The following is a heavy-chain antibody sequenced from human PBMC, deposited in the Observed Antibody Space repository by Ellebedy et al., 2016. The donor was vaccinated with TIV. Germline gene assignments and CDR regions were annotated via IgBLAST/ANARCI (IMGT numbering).Heavy chain of an antibody. V-gene: IGHV3-48*04. CDR1: GFTFSTYS. D-gene: IGHD4-23*01. CDR3: ARGGYGGLDY. CDR2: ISSSSSTI. J-gene: IGHJ4*02. Sequence: LSLTCAASGFTFSTYSMNWVRQAPGKGLEWVSYISSSSSTIYYADSVKGRFTISRDNAKNSLYLQMNSLRAEDTAVYYCARGGYGGLDYWGQGTLVTVSS.